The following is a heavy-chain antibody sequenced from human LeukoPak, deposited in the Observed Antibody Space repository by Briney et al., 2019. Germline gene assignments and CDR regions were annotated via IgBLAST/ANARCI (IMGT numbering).Heavy chain of an antibody. Sequence: SETLSLTCTVSGGSISSSSYYWGWIRQPPGKGLEWIGSIYYSGSTYYNPSLKSRVTISVDTSKNQFSLKLSSVTAADTAVYYCARRQYGLAFDYWGQGTLVTVSS. CDR1: GGSISSSSYY. CDR3: ARRQYGLAFDY. D-gene: IGHD4-17*01. CDR2: IYYSGST. J-gene: IGHJ4*02. V-gene: IGHV4-39*01.